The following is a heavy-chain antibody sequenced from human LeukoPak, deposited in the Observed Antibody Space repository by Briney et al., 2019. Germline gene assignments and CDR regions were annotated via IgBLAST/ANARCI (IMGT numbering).Heavy chain of an antibody. J-gene: IGHJ4*02. V-gene: IGHV1-2*04. D-gene: IGHD1-26*01. CDR3: ARAGPIVGAIYFDY. CDR1: GYTFTGYY. CDR2: INPNSGGT. Sequence: ASVKVSCKASGYTFTGYYMHWVRQAPGQGLEWMGWINPNSGGTNYAQKFQGWVTMTRDTSISTAYMELSRLRSDGTAVYYCARAGPIVGAIYFDYWGQGTLVTVSS.